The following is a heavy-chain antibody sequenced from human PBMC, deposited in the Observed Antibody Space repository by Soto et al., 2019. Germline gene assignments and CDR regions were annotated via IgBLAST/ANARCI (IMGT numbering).Heavy chain of an antibody. CDR3: ARRVMVGVCYRCFDY. CDR2: SNAGNGNT. J-gene: IGHJ4*02. Sequence: ASVKVSCKASGYTFTSYAMHWVRQAPGQRLEWMGWSNAGNGNTKYSQEFQGRVTITRDTSASTAYMELSSLRSEDMAVYYCARRVMVGVCYRCFDYWCQGTLVTVSS. CDR1: GYTFTSYA. D-gene: IGHD2-8*01. V-gene: IGHV1-3*02.